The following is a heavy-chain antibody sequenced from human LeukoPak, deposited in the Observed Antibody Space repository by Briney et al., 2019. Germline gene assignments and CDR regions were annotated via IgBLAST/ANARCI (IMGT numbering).Heavy chain of an antibody. CDR2: ISAYNGNT. V-gene: IGHV1-18*01. Sequence: ASVKVSCKASGYTFTSYGISWVRQAPGQGLEWMGWISAYNGNTNYAQKLQGRVTMTTDTSTSTAYMELRSPRSDDTAVYYCAREGSYDFWSGYRNPSDFDYWGQGTLVTVSS. J-gene: IGHJ4*02. CDR3: AREGSYDFWSGYRNPSDFDY. D-gene: IGHD3-3*01. CDR1: GYTFTSYG.